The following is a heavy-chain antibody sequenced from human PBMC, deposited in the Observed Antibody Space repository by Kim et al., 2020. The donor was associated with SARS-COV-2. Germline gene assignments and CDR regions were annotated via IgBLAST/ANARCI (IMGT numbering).Heavy chain of an antibody. J-gene: IGHJ6*02. CDR3: ARVGYYYYGMDV. Sequence: YYPGAVKGRFTITRETAKNSLYLQMNSLRAGDTAVYYCARVGYYYYGMDVWGQGTTVTVSS. V-gene: IGHV3-13*01.